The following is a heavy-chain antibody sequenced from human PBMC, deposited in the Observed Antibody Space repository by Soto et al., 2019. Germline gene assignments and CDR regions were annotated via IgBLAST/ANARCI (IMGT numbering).Heavy chain of an antibody. D-gene: IGHD4-17*01. Sequence: QGQLVQSGAEVKKPGASVKVSCKASGYTFNKYSISWVRQAPGQGLEWMGWISASNGNTDFAQKFQGRVTMAIDTSTSTAYMELRSLRSDDTAVFYCTRGHGDFAGDFDYWGQRTLVTVSS. CDR1: GYTFNKYS. J-gene: IGHJ4*02. CDR3: TRGHGDFAGDFDY. V-gene: IGHV1-18*04. CDR2: ISASNGNT.